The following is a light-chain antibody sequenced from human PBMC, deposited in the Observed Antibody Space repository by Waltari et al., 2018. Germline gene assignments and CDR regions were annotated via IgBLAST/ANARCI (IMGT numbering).Light chain of an antibody. Sequence: INLTQSPATLSLSPGERATLSCRASQSVNTHLAWYHQKPGQAPRLLIYGASNRATDIPDRFSGSGSGTEFTLTISSLEPEDFAMYYCQKYSSSPLTFGGGTKVEIK. CDR1: QSVNTH. J-gene: IGKJ4*01. V-gene: IGKV3-20*01. CDR2: GAS. CDR3: QKYSSSPLT.